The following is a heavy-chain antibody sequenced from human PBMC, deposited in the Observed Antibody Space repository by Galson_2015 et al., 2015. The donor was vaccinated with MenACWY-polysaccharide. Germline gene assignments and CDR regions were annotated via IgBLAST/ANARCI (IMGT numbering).Heavy chain of an antibody. Sequence: LRLSCAASGFTFNNYWMSWVRQAPGKEPEWVANIRQDGGEMYYVDSVKGRFTISRDNAKDSLFLQMNSLRAEDTAVYYCARDKAVGATHFDYWGRGTLVTVSS. CDR3: ARDKAVGATHFDY. V-gene: IGHV3-7*01. J-gene: IGHJ4*02. CDR1: GFTFNNYW. D-gene: IGHD1-26*01. CDR2: IRQDGGEM.